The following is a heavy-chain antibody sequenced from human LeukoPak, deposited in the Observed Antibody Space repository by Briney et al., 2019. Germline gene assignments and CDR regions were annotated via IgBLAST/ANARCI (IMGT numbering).Heavy chain of an antibody. J-gene: IGHJ4*02. CDR1: GGTVSNYY. Sequence: SETLSLTCSVSGGTVSNYYWSWIRQPPGKGLEWIGYVYYTGSTNYNPSLKSRVTMFEDKSKNQFSLRLYSVTVADTAVYYCARHFAYSSSSYFDYWGQGSLVTVSS. V-gene: IGHV4-59*08. D-gene: IGHD6-6*01. CDR2: VYYTGST. CDR3: ARHFAYSSSSYFDY.